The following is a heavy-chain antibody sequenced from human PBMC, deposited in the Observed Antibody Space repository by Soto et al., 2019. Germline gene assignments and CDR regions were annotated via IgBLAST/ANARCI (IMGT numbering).Heavy chain of an antibody. CDR1: GGSVSSGSYY. V-gene: IGHV4-61*01. D-gene: IGHD5-12*01. J-gene: IGHJ4*02. CDR2: IYYSGST. CDR3: ARVRGYSGYDATKPRQRLRYFDY. Sequence: PSETLSLTCTVSGGSVSSGSYYWSWIRQPPGKGLEWIGYIYYSGSTNYNPSLKSRVTISVDTSKNQFSLKLSSVTAADTAVYYCARVRGYSGYDATKPRQRLRYFDYWGQGTLVTVSS.